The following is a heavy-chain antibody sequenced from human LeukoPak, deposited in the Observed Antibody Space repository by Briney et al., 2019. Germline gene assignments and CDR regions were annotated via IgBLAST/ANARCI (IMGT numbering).Heavy chain of an antibody. D-gene: IGHD2-21*02. CDR1: GFTVSSSY. Sequence: QPGGSLRLSCAASGFTVSSSYMSWVRQAPGKGLEGVSVIYSGGSTYYADSVKGRFTISRDNSKNTLYLQMNSLRAEDTAVYYCAIKAYCGGDCYLDYFDYWGQGTLVTVSS. J-gene: IGHJ4*02. CDR3: AIKAYCGGDCYLDYFDY. V-gene: IGHV3-66*01. CDR2: IYSGGST.